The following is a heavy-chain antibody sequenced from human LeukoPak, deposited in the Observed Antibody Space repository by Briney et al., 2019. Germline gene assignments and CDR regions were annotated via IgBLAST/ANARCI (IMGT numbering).Heavy chain of an antibody. CDR2: IKQDGIEK. CDR1: GFTFSSYW. Sequence: TGGSLRLSCTASGFTFSSYWMNWVRQAPGKGLEWVANIKQDGIEKYYVDSVKGRFTISRDNAKKSLYLQMNSLRAEDTAVYYCARETEMANLDYWGQGTLVTVSS. V-gene: IGHV3-7*04. D-gene: IGHD5-24*01. CDR3: ARETEMANLDY. J-gene: IGHJ4*02.